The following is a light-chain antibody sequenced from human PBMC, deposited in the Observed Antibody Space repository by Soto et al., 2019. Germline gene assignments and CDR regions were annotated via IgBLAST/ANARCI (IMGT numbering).Light chain of an antibody. V-gene: IGKV1-39*01. CDR3: QQTYSAPPWT. Sequence: DIQMTQSPTSLSASVGDRVTISCRASQSISTYLHWYQQKPGKAPRLLISAASSVQSGVPPRFSGTGSGTDFILTISSLRPEDIATYYCQQTYSAPPWTFGQGTKV. CDR1: QSISTY. CDR2: AAS. J-gene: IGKJ1*01.